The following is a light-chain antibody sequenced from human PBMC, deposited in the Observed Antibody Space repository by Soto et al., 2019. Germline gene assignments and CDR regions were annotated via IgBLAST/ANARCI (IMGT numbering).Light chain of an antibody. J-gene: IGLJ2*01. CDR1: TSDIGFYDY. CDR2: GVT. CDR3: SSYSTRNTVL. Sequence: QSALTQPASVSGSPGQSLTISCTGTTSDIGFYDYVSWYQQYPGKAPKLLIYGVTIRPSGISNRFSGSKSGSTASLTISGLRDEDEADYYCSSYSTRNTVLFGGGTKVTVL. V-gene: IGLV2-14*01.